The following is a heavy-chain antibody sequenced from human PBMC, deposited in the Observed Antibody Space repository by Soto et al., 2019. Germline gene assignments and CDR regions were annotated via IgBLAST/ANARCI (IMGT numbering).Heavy chain of an antibody. Sequence: ASVKVSCKASGYTFTSYAMHWVRQAPGQRLEWMGWINAGNGNTKYSQKFQGRVTITRDTSASTAYMELSSLRSEDTAVYHCARDRRITMVRGVGGMDVWGQGTTVTVSS. CDR2: INAGNGNT. J-gene: IGHJ6*02. CDR1: GYTFTSYA. CDR3: ARDRRITMVRGVGGMDV. D-gene: IGHD3-10*01. V-gene: IGHV1-3*01.